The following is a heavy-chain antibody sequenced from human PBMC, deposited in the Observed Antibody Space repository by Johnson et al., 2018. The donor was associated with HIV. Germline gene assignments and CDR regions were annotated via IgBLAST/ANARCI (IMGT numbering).Heavy chain of an antibody. Sequence: QVQLVEFGGGVVQPGRSLRLACVTSGFSISNYAMHWVRQAPGKGREWVAVISNDGSFQYYTDSVKGRFTISRDNSKNTLFLQMNSLRAEDTAVYYCARGKKQWLDEDAFDIWGQGTMVTVSS. CDR1: GFSISNYA. CDR2: ISNDGSFQ. V-gene: IGHV3-30*04. D-gene: IGHD6-19*01. CDR3: ARGKKQWLDEDAFDI. J-gene: IGHJ3*02.